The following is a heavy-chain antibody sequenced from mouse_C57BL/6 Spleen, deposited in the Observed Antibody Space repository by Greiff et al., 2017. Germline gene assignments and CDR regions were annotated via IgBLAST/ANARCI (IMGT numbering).Heavy chain of an antibody. CDR1: GYTFTSYW. Sequence: QVQLQQPGAELVKPGASVKLSCKASGYTFTSYWMQWVKQRPGQGLEWIGEIDPSDSYTNYNQKFKGKATLTVDPSSSTAYMQRSSLTSEDSAVYYCATFSHFDYWGQGTTLTVSS. CDR3: ATFSHFDY. V-gene: IGHV1-50*01. J-gene: IGHJ2*01. CDR2: IDPSDSYT.